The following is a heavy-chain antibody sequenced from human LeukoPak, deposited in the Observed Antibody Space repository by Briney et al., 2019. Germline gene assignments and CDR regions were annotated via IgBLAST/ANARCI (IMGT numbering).Heavy chain of an antibody. CDR2: IYHSGST. J-gene: IGHJ3*02. Sequence: PSETLSLTCTVSGYSISSGYYWGWIRQPPGKGLEWIGSIYHSGSTYYNPSLKSRVTISVDTSKNQFSLKLSPVTAADTAVYYCARDGGEDIVLMVYAMRGAFDIWGQGAMVTVSS. CDR3: ARDGGEDIVLMVYAMRGAFDI. CDR1: GYSISSGYY. V-gene: IGHV4-38-2*02. D-gene: IGHD2-8*01.